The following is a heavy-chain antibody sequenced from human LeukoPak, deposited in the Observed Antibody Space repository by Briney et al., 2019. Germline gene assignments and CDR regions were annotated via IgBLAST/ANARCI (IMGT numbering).Heavy chain of an antibody. J-gene: IGHJ4*02. Sequence: GGSLRLSCAASGFTFSNHGMHWVRQAPGKGLEWVAVIWSNGINRYYADSVKGRFTFSRDNSKNTLSLQMNSLRAEDTAVYYCARDLFSGSYQEDFWGQGTLVTVSS. D-gene: IGHD1-26*01. CDR2: IWSNGINR. V-gene: IGHV3-33*01. CDR3: ARDLFSGSYQEDF. CDR1: GFTFSNHG.